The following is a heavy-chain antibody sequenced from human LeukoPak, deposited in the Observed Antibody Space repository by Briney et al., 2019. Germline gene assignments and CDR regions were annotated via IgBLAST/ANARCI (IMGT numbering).Heavy chain of an antibody. CDR2: INPNSGGT. J-gene: IGHJ5*02. Sequence: ASVKVSCKASGYTFTDYYMHWVRQAPGQGLEWMGWINPNSGGTNYAQKFQGRVTMTRDTSINTAYMELSRLRSDDTAVYYCARRLSTWSEGWFDPWGQGTLVTVSS. V-gene: IGHV1-2*02. CDR3: ARRLSTWSEGWFDP. CDR1: GYTFTDYY. D-gene: IGHD6-13*01.